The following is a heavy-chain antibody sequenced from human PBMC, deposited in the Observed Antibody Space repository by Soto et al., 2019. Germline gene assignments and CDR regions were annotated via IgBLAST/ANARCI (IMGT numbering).Heavy chain of an antibody. J-gene: IGHJ5*02. CDR2: IDYSGST. V-gene: IGHV4-30-4*01. CDR1: GGSISSGDYY. D-gene: IGHD6-6*01. CDR3: ARERPDGARLDP. Sequence: QVQLQESGPGLVKPSQTLSLTCTVSGGSISSGDYYWSWIRQPPGKGLEWIGYIDYSGSTYYSPSLKRRVTISVDTSKNQFSLKLSSVTAADTAVYYCARERPDGARLDPWGQGTLVTVSS.